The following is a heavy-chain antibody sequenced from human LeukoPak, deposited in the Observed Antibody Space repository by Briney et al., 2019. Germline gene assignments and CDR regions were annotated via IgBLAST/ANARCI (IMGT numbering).Heavy chain of an antibody. J-gene: IGHJ4*02. V-gene: IGHV3-48*01. CDR2: ISSSGSTI. D-gene: IGHD5-18*01. CDR3: AKDLGYSYEAPIDY. CDR1: GFIFSQYS. Sequence: PGGSLSLSCAASGFIFSQYSMNWVRQAPGKGLEWVSYISSSGSTIYYADSVKGRFTISRDNSKNTLYLQMNSLRAEDTAVYYCAKDLGYSYEAPIDYWGQGTLVTVSS.